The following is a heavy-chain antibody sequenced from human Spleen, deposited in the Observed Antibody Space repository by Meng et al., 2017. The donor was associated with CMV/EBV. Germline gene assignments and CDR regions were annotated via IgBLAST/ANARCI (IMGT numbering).Heavy chain of an antibody. CDR3: AQRAFPTVTTRGDHYYFDY. Sequence: SGVGVGWIRQPPGKALEWLALIYWDDDKRYSPSLKSRLTITKDTSKNQVVLTMTNMDPVDTATYYCAQRAFPTVTTRGDHYYFDYWGQGTLVTVSS. J-gene: IGHJ4*02. CDR2: IYWDDDK. V-gene: IGHV2-5*02. CDR1: SGVG. D-gene: IGHD4-17*01.